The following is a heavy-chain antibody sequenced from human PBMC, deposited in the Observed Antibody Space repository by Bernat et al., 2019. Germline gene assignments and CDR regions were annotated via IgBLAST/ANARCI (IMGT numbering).Heavy chain of an antibody. Sequence: QVQLVQSGAEVKKPAASVKVSCKASGYTFTDYDIHWVRQAPGQGLEWMGWINAHSGATNYAQKFQDRVTMTRDTSISTAYMELSRLRSDDAAVYYCARDRGDVAIVWGQGTLVTVSS. CDR2: INAHSGAT. CDR1: GYTFTDYD. D-gene: IGHD2-21*02. CDR3: ARDRGDVAIV. J-gene: IGHJ4*02. V-gene: IGHV1-2*02.